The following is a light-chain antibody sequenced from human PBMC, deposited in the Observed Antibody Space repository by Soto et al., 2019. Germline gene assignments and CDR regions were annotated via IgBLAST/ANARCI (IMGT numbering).Light chain of an antibody. CDR1: SSDVGGYNY. J-gene: IGLJ1*01. CDR2: EVN. V-gene: IGLV2-8*01. Sequence: QSALTQPASVSGSPGQSITISCTGTSSDVGGYNYVSWYQQYPGKAPKLIIFEVNKRPSGVPDRFSGSKSGNTASLTVSGLQAEDEAVYYCASYAGNSRDVFGTGTKLTVL. CDR3: ASYAGNSRDV.